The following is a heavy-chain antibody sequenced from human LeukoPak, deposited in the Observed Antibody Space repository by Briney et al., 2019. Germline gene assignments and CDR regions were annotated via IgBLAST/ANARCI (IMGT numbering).Heavy chain of an antibody. J-gene: IGHJ3*02. CDR1: GFTFSSYW. Sequence: GGSLRLSCAASGFTFSSYWMSWVRQAPGKGLEWVANIKQDGSEKYYVDSVKDRFTISRDNAKNSLYLQMNSLRAEDTAVYYCAREDSSGYPVDAFDIWGQGTMVTVSS. CDR2: IKQDGSEK. D-gene: IGHD3-22*01. CDR3: AREDSSGYPVDAFDI. V-gene: IGHV3-7*01.